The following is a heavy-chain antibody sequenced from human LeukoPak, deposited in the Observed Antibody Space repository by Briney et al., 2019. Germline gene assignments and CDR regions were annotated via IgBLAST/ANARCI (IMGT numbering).Heavy chain of an antibody. CDR2: IYWDDGK. J-gene: IGHJ4*02. CDR3: THCYDSSGYYAYFDY. D-gene: IGHD3-22*01. CDR1: GFSLSTTGVG. V-gene: IGHV2-5*02. Sequence: SGPTLVKPTQTLTLTCTFSGFSLSTTGVGVGWIRQPPGKALEWLALIYWDDGKRYSPSLKSRLTITKDTSKNQVVLRMTNMDPVDTAIYYCTHCYDSSGYYAYFDYWGQGILVTVSS.